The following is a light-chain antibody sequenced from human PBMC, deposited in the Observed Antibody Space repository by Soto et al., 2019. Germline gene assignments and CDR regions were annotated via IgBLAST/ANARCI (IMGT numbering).Light chain of an antibody. J-gene: IGLJ2*01. CDR3: GAWDGSLGGDVV. CDR2: RNN. Sequence: QSVLTQSPSASGTPGQRVTISCSGSSSNIGSNFVYWYQQLPGTAPKLLIYRNNQRPSRVPDRFSASKSGTSASLAISGLRSGDEADYYCGAWDGSLGGDVVFGGGTKLTVL. CDR1: SSNIGSNF. V-gene: IGLV1-47*01.